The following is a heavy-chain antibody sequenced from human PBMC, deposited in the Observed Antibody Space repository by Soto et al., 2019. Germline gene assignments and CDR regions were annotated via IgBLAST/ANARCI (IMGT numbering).Heavy chain of an antibody. CDR1: GYTFTSDG. CDR3: ARALFPSAAYGDSVDY. V-gene: IGHV1-18*01. J-gene: IGHJ4*01. Sequence: ASVKVSCKASGYTFTSDGISLVRQAPVQGLEWMGWISAYNGNTNYAQKLQCRVTMTTDTSTSTAYMELRILRSDDTAVYYCARALFPSAAYGDSVDYWGHGTLVTVSS. CDR2: ISAYNGNT. D-gene: IGHD4-17*01.